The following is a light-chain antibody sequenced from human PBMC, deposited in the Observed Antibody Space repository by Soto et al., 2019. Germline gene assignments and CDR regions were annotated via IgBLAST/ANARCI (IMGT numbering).Light chain of an antibody. V-gene: IGLV3-9*01. CDR2: RDT. CDR3: HAWDSNTVV. J-gene: IGLJ2*01. CDR1: NIGSKS. Sequence: SYELTQPLSVSVALGQTVRITCGGHNIGSKSVHWYQQRPGQAPVLIIYRDTNRPSGIPERFSGSNSGNTATLTLSRAQVGDEADYFCHAWDSNTVVFGGGTKLTVL.